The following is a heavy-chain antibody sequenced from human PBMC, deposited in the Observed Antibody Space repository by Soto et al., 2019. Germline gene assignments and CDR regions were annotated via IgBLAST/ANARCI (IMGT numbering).Heavy chain of an antibody. CDR2: INPSGGST. V-gene: IGHV1-46*01. Sequence: ASVKVSCKASGYTFTSYYMHWVRQAPGQGLEWMGIINPSGGSTSYAQKFQGRVTMTRDTSTSTVYMELSSLRSEDTAVYYCAIGGYSSGWYANLVYYGMDVWGQGTTVTVSS. CDR1: GYTFTSYY. J-gene: IGHJ6*02. D-gene: IGHD6-19*01. CDR3: AIGGYSSGWYANLVYYGMDV.